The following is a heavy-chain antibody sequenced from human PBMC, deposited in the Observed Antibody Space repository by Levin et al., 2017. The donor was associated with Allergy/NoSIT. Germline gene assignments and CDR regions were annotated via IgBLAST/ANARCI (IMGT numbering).Heavy chain of an antibody. CDR2: ISGSGGST. CDR3: AKDAITNYYGSGSYYIGGAFDS. J-gene: IGHJ3*02. Sequence: PGGSLRLSCAASGFTFSSYAMSWVRQAPGKGLEWVSAISGSGGSTYYADSVKGRFTISRDNSKNTLYLQMNSLRAEDTAVYYCAKDAITNYYGSGSYYIGGAFDSWGQGTMVTVSS. D-gene: IGHD3-10*01. CDR1: GFTFSSYA. V-gene: IGHV3-23*01.